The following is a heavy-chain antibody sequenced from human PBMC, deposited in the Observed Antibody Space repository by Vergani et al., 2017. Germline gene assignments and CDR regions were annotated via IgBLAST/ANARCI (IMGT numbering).Heavy chain of an antibody. CDR1: GGTFSSYV. Sequence: QVQLVQSGAEMKKPGASVKVSCKASGGTFSSYVISWVRQVPGQGLEWMGRIIPIFGNANYAQKFQGRVTIAADESTSTAYMELSSLRSEETAVYYCASMASRFSDVLXAFDWLLPDAFALWGQGTMVTVSS. D-gene: IGHD3-9*01. V-gene: IGHV1-69*13. CDR3: ASMASRFSDVLXAFDWLLPDAFAL. CDR2: IIPIFGNA. J-gene: IGHJ3*01.